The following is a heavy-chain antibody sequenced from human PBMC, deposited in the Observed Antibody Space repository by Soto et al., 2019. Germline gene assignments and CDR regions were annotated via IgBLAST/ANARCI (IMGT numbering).Heavy chain of an antibody. J-gene: IGHJ4*02. CDR3: AHRVLRTVFGLVTTTAIYFDF. V-gene: IGHV2-5*02. CDR1: GFSLTTSGVG. CDR2: IYWDDDK. Sequence: QITLNESGPPVVSPTETLTLTCRFSGFSLTTSGVGVGWIRQSPGKAPEWLALIYWDDDKRYSASLKSRLTFTKDTSKNQVVLTVSDLDPTDTATYYCAHRVLRTVFGLVTTTAIYFDFWGQGTPVAVSS. D-gene: IGHD3-3*01.